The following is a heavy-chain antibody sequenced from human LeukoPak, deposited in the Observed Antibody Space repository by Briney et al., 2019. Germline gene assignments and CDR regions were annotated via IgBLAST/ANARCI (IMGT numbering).Heavy chain of an antibody. D-gene: IGHD2-15*01. CDR2: ITSSSSFI. V-gene: IGHV3-21*01. Sequence: SGGSLRLSCAAPGFTFRSYSMNWVRQAPGKGLEWVCSITSSSSFIYHAESVKGRFTISRDNAKNSLYLQMNSLRAEDTAVYYCARDMPGRDCSGGSCYGYGLDVWGQGTTVTVSS. CDR1: GFTFRSYS. J-gene: IGHJ6*02. CDR3: ARDMPGRDCSGGSCYGYGLDV.